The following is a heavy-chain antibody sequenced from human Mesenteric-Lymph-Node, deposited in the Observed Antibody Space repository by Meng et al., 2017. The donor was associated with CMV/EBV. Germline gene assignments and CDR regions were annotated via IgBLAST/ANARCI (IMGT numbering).Heavy chain of an antibody. CDR3: AREAGIPALPFY. CDR1: GFTFTMYT. J-gene: IGHJ4*02. D-gene: IGHD6-6*01. V-gene: IGHV3-21*06. CDR2: ISSSSNYI. Sequence: GGSLRLSCAASGFTFTMYTMNWVRQAPGKGLEWVSSISSSSNYIDYADSVKGRFTVFRDNAKNSLYLQMNNLRAEDTAVYYCAREAGIPALPFYWGQGTLVTVSS.